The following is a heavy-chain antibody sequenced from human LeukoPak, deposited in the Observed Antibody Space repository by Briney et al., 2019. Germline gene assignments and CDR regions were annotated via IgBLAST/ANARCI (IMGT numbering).Heavy chain of an antibody. V-gene: IGHV1-46*01. Sequence: ASVKVSCKASGYTFTSYYMHWVRQAPGQGLEWMGIINPSGGSTSYAQKFQGRVTMTRDTSTSTVYMELSSLRSEDTAVYYCARDFLEYCSSTSCYPGDAFDIWGQGTMVTVSS. J-gene: IGHJ3*02. D-gene: IGHD2-2*01. CDR3: ARDFLEYCSSTSCYPGDAFDI. CDR2: INPSGGST. CDR1: GYTFTSYY.